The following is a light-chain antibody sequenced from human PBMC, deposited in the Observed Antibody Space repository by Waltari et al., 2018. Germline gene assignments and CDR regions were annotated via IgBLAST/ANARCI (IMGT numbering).Light chain of an antibody. CDR1: QNIRTY. V-gene: IGKV1-39*01. Sequence: DIQMTQSPSSLSASVGDTVTVPCRASQNIRTYLTWYQQKTAKAPKLLIYGSSTLQRGVPSRFRGSASGTEFTLTVTNLQPDDFATYFCQQSFSSPWTFGQGTTVNI. CDR2: GSS. CDR3: QQSFSSPWT. J-gene: IGKJ1*01.